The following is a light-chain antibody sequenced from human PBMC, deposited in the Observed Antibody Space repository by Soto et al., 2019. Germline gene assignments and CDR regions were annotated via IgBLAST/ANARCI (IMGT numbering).Light chain of an antibody. J-gene: IGKJ4*01. CDR1: QSVRSTY. Sequence: IVLTQSPGTLSLSAGERATLSCRAGQSVRSTYLAWYQQKPGQAPRLLIFGVSNRAAGIPARFSGSGSGTEFTLTISSLQSEDFAVYYCQQYGDWPLTFGGGTKVDIK. CDR2: GVS. V-gene: IGKV3-15*01. CDR3: QQYGDWPLT.